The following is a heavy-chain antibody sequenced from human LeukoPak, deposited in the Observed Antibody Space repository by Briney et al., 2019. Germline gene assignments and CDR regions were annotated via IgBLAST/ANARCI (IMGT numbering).Heavy chain of an antibody. J-gene: IGHJ6*02. CDR1: GGTFSSYA. V-gene: IGHV1-69*04. Sequence: ASVKVSCKASGGTFSSYAISWVRQAPGQGLEWMGRIIPILGIANYAQKFQGRVTITAVKSTSTAYMELSSLRSEDTAVYYCARIAVAGTWDYYYYGMDVWGQGTTVTVSS. CDR2: IIPILGIA. D-gene: IGHD6-19*01. CDR3: ARIAVAGTWDYYYYGMDV.